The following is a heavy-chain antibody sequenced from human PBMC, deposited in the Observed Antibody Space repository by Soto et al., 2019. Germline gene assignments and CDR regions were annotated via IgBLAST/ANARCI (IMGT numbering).Heavy chain of an antibody. CDR1: GASVSSNSAA. CDR3: ARGMPRAFDI. J-gene: IGHJ3*02. V-gene: IGHV6-1*01. Sequence: SQTLSLTCAISGASVSSNSAAWNWTRQSPSRGLEWLGRTYYRSKWYNDYAVSVKSRIAINPDTSKDQFSLQLNSVTPEDTAVYYCARGMPRAFDIWGQGTMVT. D-gene: IGHD2-2*01. CDR2: TYYRSKWYN.